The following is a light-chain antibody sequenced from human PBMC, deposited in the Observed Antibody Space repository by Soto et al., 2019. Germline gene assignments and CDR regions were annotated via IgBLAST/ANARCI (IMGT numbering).Light chain of an antibody. V-gene: IGLV2-14*03. Sequence: QSVLTQPASVSGSPGQSITISCAGTSSDVGGYDYVSWYQQHPGKAPKLMXYXVTNPPSGASIRFYASKSGDTASLTISGLQAEDEADYYCSSYTSSSTFLFGTGIKV. CDR2: XVT. J-gene: IGLJ1*01. CDR3: SSYTSSSTFL. CDR1: SSDVGGYDY.